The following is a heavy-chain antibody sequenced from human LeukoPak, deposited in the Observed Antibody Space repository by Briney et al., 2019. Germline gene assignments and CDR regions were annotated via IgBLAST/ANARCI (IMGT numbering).Heavy chain of an antibody. CDR3: ARDPSTITIFGVVTLYYFDY. V-gene: IGHV1-2*02. CDR1: GYTFTGYY. CDR2: INPNSGGT. D-gene: IGHD3-3*01. Sequence: ASVKVSCKASGYTFTGYYMHWVRQAPGQGLEWMGWINPNSGGTNYAQKFQGRVTMTRDTSISTAYMELSRLRSDDTAVHYCARDPSTITIFGVVTLYYFDYWGQGTLVTVSS. J-gene: IGHJ4*02.